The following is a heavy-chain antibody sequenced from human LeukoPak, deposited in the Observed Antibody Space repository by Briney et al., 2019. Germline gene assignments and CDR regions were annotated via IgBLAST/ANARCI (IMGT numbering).Heavy chain of an antibody. CDR2: MRSKTQNYAT. CDR3: TTDRVRYSGRRGMVDY. CDR1: GFTFSDSG. J-gene: IGHJ4*02. Sequence: PGGSLRLSCAASGFTFSDSGMHWVRQAPGKGLEWVGRMRSKTQNYATAYAASVKGRFTISRDDSKNTLYLQMNSLKTEDTAVYYCTTDRVRYSGRRGMVDYWGQGTLVTVSS. D-gene: IGHD1-26*01. V-gene: IGHV3-73*01.